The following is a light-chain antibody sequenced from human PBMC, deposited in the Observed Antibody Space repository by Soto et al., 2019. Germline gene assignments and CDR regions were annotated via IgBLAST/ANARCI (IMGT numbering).Light chain of an antibody. V-gene: IGKV3-20*01. CDR2: GAS. CDR3: QQYCSSPPWT. CDR1: QSVSSSY. J-gene: IGKJ1*01. Sequence: EIVLAQSPGTLSLSPGARATLSCRASQSVSSSYLAWYQQRPGQAPRLLIYGASSRATGIPDRFSGSGSGTDITLTISRLEPEDFAVYYCQQYCSSPPWTYGQGTKVEIK.